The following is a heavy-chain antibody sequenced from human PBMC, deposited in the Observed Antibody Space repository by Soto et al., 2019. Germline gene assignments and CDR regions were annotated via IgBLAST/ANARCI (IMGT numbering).Heavy chain of an antibody. J-gene: IGHJ6*03. CDR3: AKGTSRYYYYNIDV. Sequence: GGSLRLSCAASGFTFSNYAMTWVRQAPGKGLEWVSTITASGTMGYADSVRGRFTISRDNAKNSLYLEMNSLRAEDTALYYCAKGTSRYYYYNIDVWGTGTTVTVSS. CDR1: GFTFSNYA. V-gene: IGHV3-9*01. CDR2: ITASGTM. D-gene: IGHD3-9*01.